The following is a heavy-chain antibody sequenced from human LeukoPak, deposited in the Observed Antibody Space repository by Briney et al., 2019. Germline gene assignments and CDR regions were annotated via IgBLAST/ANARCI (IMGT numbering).Heavy chain of an antibody. CDR2: ISYDGSNK. V-gene: IGHV3-30-3*01. J-gene: IGHJ1*01. CDR3: AGGSLGANPPEDSQH. CDR1: GFTFSSYA. Sequence: GGSLRLSCAASGFTFSSYAMHWVRQAPGKGLEWVAVISYDGSNKYYADSVKGRFTISRDNSKNTLYLQMNSLRAEDTAVYYWAGGSLGANPPEDSQHWGQGTLVTVP. D-gene: IGHD1-26*01.